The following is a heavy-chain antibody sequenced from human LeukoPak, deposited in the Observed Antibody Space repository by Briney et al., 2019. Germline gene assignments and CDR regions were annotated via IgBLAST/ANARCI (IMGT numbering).Heavy chain of an antibody. CDR1: GGSFSGYY. CDR3: ARWVDRRQFTIFGVHAFDI. CDR2: INHSGST. V-gene: IGHV4-34*01. D-gene: IGHD3-3*01. Sequence: SETLSLTCAVYGGSFSGYYWSWIRQPPGKGLEWIGEINHSGSTNYNPSLKSRVTISVDTSKNQFSLKLSSVTAADTAVYYCARWVDRRQFTIFGVHAFDIWGQGTMVTVSS. J-gene: IGHJ3*02.